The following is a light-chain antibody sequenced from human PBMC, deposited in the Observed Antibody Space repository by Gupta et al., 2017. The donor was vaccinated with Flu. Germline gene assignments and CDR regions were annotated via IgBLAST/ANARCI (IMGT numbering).Light chain of an antibody. V-gene: IGKV1-17*01. CDR1: QDIRND. J-gene: IGKJ1*01. CDR2: AAS. CDR3: LQYGTYPWT. Sequence: PSSLSASVGDRVAITCRASQDIRNDLGWYQQKPGKAPKRLIYAASKLQSGVPARFSGSGSGTEFTLTITSLQPEDFATYYCLQYGTYPWTFGQGTKVEIK.